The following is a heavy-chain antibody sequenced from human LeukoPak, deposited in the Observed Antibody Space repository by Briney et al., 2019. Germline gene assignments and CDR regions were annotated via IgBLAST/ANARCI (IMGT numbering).Heavy chain of an antibody. CDR3: ASLKYYYDSSGSIGDY. CDR2: INPNSGGT. Sequence: ASVKVSCKASGYTFTGYYMHWVRQAPGQGLEWMGWINPNSGGTNYAQKFQGRVTMTRDTSISTAYMELSRLRSDDTAVYYCASLKYYYDSSGSIGDYWGQGTLVTVSS. V-gene: IGHV1-2*02. CDR1: GYTFTGYY. J-gene: IGHJ4*02. D-gene: IGHD3-22*01.